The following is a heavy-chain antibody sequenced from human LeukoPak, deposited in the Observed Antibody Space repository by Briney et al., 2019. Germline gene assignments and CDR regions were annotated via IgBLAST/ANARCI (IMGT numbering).Heavy chain of an antibody. Sequence: GGSLRLSCAVSGFTFSSYAMGWVRQFPGKGLEWVSAISGSGGNTYYADSVRGRFTISRDNSKNTLHLQMNSLRAEDTALYYCAKGPLIEVAGTTWHFWGQGTLVTVSS. CDR2: ISGSGGNT. V-gene: IGHV3-23*01. CDR1: GFTFSSYA. J-gene: IGHJ4*02. CDR3: AKGPLIEVAGTTWHF. D-gene: IGHD6-19*01.